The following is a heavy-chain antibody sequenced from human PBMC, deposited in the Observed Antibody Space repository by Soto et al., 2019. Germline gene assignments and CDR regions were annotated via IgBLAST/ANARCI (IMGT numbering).Heavy chain of an antibody. V-gene: IGHV3-30*18. CDR3: AKDATYGMDV. CDR1: GFTFSSYG. Sequence: QVPLVESGGAVVQPGRSLSLSCAASGFTFSSYGMHWVRQAPGKGLEWVAGISYDGSNKYSADSVKGRFTISRDNSTNTLYLQMNSLRAEDKVVYYCAKDATYGMDVWGQGTTVTVS. CDR2: ISYDGSNK. J-gene: IGHJ6*02.